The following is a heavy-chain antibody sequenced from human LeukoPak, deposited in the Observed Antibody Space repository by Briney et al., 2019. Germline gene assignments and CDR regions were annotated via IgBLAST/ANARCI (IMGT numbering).Heavy chain of an antibody. Sequence: ASVKVSCKASGYTFTGYYIHWVRQAPGQGLEWMGWINPNSGGTNYAQKFQGRVTMTRDTSISTAYMELSRLRSDDTAVYYCARGYCSSTSCYYYFDYWGQGALVTVSS. D-gene: IGHD2-2*01. V-gene: IGHV1-2*02. CDR1: GYTFTGYY. CDR3: ARGYCSSTSCYYYFDY. CDR2: INPNSGGT. J-gene: IGHJ4*02.